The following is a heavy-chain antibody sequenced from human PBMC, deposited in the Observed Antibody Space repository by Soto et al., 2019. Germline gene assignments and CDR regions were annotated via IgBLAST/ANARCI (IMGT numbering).Heavy chain of an antibody. D-gene: IGHD3-9*01. J-gene: IGHJ5*02. Sequence: SETLSLTCTVSGGSISSYYWSWIRQPPGKGLEWIGYIYYSGSTNYNPSLKSRVTISVDTSKNQFSLKLSSVTAADTAVYYCARLRPIYNWFDPWGQGTPVTVSS. V-gene: IGHV4-59*08. CDR2: IYYSGST. CDR3: ARLRPIYNWFDP. CDR1: GGSISSYY.